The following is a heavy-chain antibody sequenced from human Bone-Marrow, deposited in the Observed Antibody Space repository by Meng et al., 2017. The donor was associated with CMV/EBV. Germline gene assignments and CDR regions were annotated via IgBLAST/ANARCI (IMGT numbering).Heavy chain of an antibody. D-gene: IGHD1-7*01. CDR1: GFTFDDYG. CDR3: AKSTGTTYYYGMDV. CDR2: ISWNSGSI. Sequence: SLKISCAASGFTFDDYGMSWVRQAPGKGLEWVSGISWNSGSIGYADSVKGRFTISRDNAKNSLYLQMNSLRAEDTALYYCAKSTGTTYYYGMDVWGQGTTVTVSS. J-gene: IGHJ6*01. V-gene: IGHV3-9*01.